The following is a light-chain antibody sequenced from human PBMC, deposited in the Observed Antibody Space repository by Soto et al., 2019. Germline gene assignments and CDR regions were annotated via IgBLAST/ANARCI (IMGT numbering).Light chain of an antibody. V-gene: IGKV1-5*03. CDR3: QQYNSYPRT. CDR1: QSISVW. Sequence: DIQMTQSPSTLSASVGDRVTITCRASQSISVWLAWYQQKAGKAPNLLIYTASRLESGVPSRFSGSGSETEFTLTISGLQPGDSATYYCQQYNSYPRTFGQGSKVDI. CDR2: TAS. J-gene: IGKJ1*01.